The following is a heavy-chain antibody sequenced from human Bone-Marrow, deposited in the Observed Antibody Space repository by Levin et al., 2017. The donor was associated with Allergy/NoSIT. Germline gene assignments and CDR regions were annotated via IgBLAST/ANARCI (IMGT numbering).Heavy chain of an antibody. V-gene: IGHV4-34*01. Sequence: SETLSLTCAVDGGSFTGYFWTWIRQPPGKGLEWIGEINHSGSTKYNPSLTSRVTISVDTSKNKFSLNLSSVTAADTAVFYCARGGRWSFSYYFDYWGQGTRVTVSS. CDR3: ARGGRWSFSYYFDY. D-gene: IGHD3-10*01. CDR1: GGSFTGYF. J-gene: IGHJ4*02. CDR2: INHSGST.